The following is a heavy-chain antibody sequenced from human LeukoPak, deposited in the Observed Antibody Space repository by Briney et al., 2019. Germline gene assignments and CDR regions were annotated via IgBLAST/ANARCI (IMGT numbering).Heavy chain of an antibody. Sequence: SETLSLTCTVSGYSISSGYYWGWIRQPPGKGLEWIGSIYHSGSTYYNPSLKSRVTISVDTSKNQFSLKLSSVTAADTAVYYCARDPGDYDSSGYYRNNWFDPWGQGTLVTVSS. CDR3: ARDPGDYDSSGYYRNNWFDP. J-gene: IGHJ5*02. CDR2: IYHSGST. D-gene: IGHD3-22*01. CDR1: GYSISSGYY. V-gene: IGHV4-38-2*02.